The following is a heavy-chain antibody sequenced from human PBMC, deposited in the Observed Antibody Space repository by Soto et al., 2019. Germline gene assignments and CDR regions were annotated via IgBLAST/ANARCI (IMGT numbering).Heavy chain of an antibody. V-gene: IGHV4-39*01. CDR2: IYYRGNA. CDR1: DDSINSDKYY. D-gene: IGHD3-9*01. CDR3: ARLEGLATISYYFDF. Sequence: SETLSLTCSVSDDSINSDKYYWGWIRQPPGKGLEWIGSIYYRGNAYYNPSLQTRVTISLGKSKSQLSLKLNSVTAAESAVYFCARLEGLATISYYFDFWGPGALVTVSS. J-gene: IGHJ4*02.